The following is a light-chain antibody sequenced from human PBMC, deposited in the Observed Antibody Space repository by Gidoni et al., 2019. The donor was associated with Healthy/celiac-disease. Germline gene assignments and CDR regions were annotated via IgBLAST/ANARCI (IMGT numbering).Light chain of an antibody. CDR2: DAS. J-gene: IGKJ4*01. CDR3: QQYDNLLT. V-gene: IGKV1-33*01. CDR1: QDISNY. Sequence: DIQMTQSPSSLSASVGDRVTITCQASQDISNYLIWYQQKPGKAPKLLIYDASNVETGVPSRFSGSGSGTDFTFTISSLQPEDIATYYCQQYDNLLTFGGGTKVEIK.